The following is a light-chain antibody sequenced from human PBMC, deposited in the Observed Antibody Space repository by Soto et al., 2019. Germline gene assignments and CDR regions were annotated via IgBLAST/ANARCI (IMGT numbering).Light chain of an antibody. V-gene: IGKV3-15*01. CDR2: GAS. CDR3: QQYNNWPLT. Sequence: EIVMTQSPATQSVSPGERATLSCRASQSVSSNLAWYQQKPGQAPRLLIYGASTGATGIPARFSGSGSGTEFTPTISSLQYEDFEVYYCQQYNNWPLTLGGGTKVDIK. CDR1: QSVSSN. J-gene: IGKJ4*01.